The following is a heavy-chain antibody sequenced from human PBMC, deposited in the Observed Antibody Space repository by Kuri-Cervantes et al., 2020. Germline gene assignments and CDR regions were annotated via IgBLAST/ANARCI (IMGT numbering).Heavy chain of an antibody. J-gene: IGHJ4*02. CDR2: IYYSGST. CDR1: GGSISSSSYY. D-gene: IGHD6-13*01. CDR3: ARHTSAVAWYIDY. V-gene: IGHV4-39*01. Sequence: GSLRLSCTVSGGSISSSSYYWDWIRQPPGKGLEWIGSIYYSGSTYYNPSLKSRVTISVDTSKNQFSLKLSSVTAADTAVYYCARHTSAVAWYIDYWGQGTLVTVSS.